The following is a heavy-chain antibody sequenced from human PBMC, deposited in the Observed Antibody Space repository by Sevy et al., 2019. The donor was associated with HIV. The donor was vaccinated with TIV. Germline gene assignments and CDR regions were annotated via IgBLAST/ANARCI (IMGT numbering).Heavy chain of an antibody. D-gene: IGHD2-2*01. CDR1: GFTFNYYG. J-gene: IGHJ6*02. Sequence: GGSLRLSCAASGFTFNYYGMYWVRQAPGKGLEWVSFIRYDGSNKDYADSVKGRFTISRDNSKNTVYLQMNSLRGEDTAVYHCAKDRVVVVPAAPGLGYYYGMDVWGQGTTVNVSS. CDR3: AKDRVVVVPAAPGLGYYYGMDV. CDR2: IRYDGSNK. V-gene: IGHV3-30*02.